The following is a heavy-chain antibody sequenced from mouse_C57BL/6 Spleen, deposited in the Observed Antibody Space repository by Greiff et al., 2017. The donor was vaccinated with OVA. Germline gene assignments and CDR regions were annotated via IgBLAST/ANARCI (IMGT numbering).Heavy chain of an antibody. V-gene: IGHV1-22*01. Sequence: EVQLVESGPELVKPGASVKMSCKASGYTFTDYNMHWVKQSHGKSLEWIGYINPNNGGTSYNQKFKGKATLTVNKSSSTAYMELRSLTSEDSAVYYCARSLGGNFDYWGQGTTLTVSS. J-gene: IGHJ2*01. CDR3: ARSLGGNFDY. CDR2: INPNNGGT. D-gene: IGHD4-1*01. CDR1: GYTFTDYN.